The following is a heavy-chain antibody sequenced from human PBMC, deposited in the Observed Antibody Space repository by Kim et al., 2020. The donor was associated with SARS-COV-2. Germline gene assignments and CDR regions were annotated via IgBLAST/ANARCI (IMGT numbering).Heavy chain of an antibody. CDR2: TTTGSDNP. D-gene: IGHD3-10*01. CDR1: GFTFSNYE. V-gene: IGHV3-48*01. CDR3: ARDLTRGSGSQGLDY. Sequence: GGSLRLSCTASGFTFSNYEMTWVRQAPGKALEWVSYTTTGSDNPLYADSVKGRFTISRDNARNSLYLQMNSLRAEDTAVYYCARDLTRGSGSQGLDYWGQGTMVTVSS. J-gene: IGHJ4*02.